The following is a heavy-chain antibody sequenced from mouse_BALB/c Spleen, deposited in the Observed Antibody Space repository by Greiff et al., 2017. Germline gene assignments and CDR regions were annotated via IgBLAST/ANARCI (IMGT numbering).Heavy chain of an antibody. V-gene: IGHV2-2*02. D-gene: IGHD2-14*01. Sequence: VHLVESGPGLVQPSQSLSITCTVSGFSLTSYGVHWVRQSPGKGLEWLGVIWSGGSTDYNAAFISRLSISKDNSKSQVFFKMNSLQANDTAIYYCARNYRYDEDAMDYWGQGTSVTVSS. CDR3: ARNYRYDEDAMDY. CDR2: IWSGGST. J-gene: IGHJ4*01. CDR1: GFSLTSYG.